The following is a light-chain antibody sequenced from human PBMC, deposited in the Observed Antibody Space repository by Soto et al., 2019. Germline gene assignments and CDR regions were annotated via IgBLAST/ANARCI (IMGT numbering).Light chain of an antibody. J-gene: IGKJ2*01. CDR2: DAF. V-gene: IGKV3-11*01. Sequence: EIVLTQSPATLSLSPGEGVTLSCRASQSVSSYLAWYQQKPGQAPRLLIYDAFNRATGIPNRFSGSGSGTDFTLTISSLEPEDFAVYYCQQRSNWPPEFTVGQGNKLEI. CDR3: QQRSNWPPEFT. CDR1: QSVSSY.